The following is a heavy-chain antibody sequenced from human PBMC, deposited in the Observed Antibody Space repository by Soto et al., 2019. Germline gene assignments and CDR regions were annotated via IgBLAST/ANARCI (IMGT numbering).Heavy chain of an antibody. CDR2: ISGSGGST. D-gene: IGHD5-12*01. CDR1: GFTFSSYA. J-gene: IGHJ4*02. CDR3: AKDLVVDGVLIVATRSLDY. Sequence: GSLRLSCAASGFTFSSYAMSWVRQAPGKGLEWVSAISGSGGSTYYADSVKGRFTISRDNSKNTLYLQMNSLRAEDTAVYYCAKDLVVDGVLIVATRSLDYWGQGTLGTVSS. V-gene: IGHV3-23*01.